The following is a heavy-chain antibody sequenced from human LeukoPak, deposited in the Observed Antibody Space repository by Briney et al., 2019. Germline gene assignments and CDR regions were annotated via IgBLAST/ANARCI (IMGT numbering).Heavy chain of an antibody. CDR3: AREERCTNGVCYRGRLYNWFDP. J-gene: IGHJ5*02. CDR2: IIPIFGTA. CDR1: GGTFSSYA. V-gene: IGHV1-69*01. Sequence: GASVKVSCKASGGTFSSYAISWVRQAPGQGLEWMGGIIPIFGTANYAQKFQGRVTITADESTSTAYMELSSLRSEDTAVYYCAREERCTNGVCYRGRLYNWFDPWGQGTLVTVSS. D-gene: IGHD2-8*01.